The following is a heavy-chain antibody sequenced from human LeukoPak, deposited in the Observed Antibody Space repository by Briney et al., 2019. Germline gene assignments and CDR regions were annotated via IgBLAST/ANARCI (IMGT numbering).Heavy chain of an antibody. CDR2: ISPTGVNT. J-gene: IGHJ3*02. D-gene: IGHD5-18*01. CDR3: ARQPAGYSYGAGAFDI. Sequence: GGSLRLSCTTSGFGSKNYAMSWVRLAPGKGLEWVSIISPTGVNTYYADSVKGRFTISRDNSKNTLYLQMNSLRAEDTAVYYCARQPAGYSYGAGAFDIWGQGTMVTVSS. CDR1: GFGSKNYA. V-gene: IGHV3-23*01.